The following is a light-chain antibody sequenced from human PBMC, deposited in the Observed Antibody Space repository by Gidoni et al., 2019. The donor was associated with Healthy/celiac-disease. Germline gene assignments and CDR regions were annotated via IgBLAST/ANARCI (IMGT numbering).Light chain of an antibody. Sequence: EIVLTQSPGTLSLSPGERATLSCRARQRVSSIYLAWYQQKPGQAPRLLIYGASSSATGIPDRFSGSGSGTDFTLTISRLEPEDFAVYYCQQYGSSPPYTFGQXTKLEIK. CDR2: GAS. V-gene: IGKV3-20*01. CDR3: QQYGSSPPYT. J-gene: IGKJ2*01. CDR1: QRVSSIY.